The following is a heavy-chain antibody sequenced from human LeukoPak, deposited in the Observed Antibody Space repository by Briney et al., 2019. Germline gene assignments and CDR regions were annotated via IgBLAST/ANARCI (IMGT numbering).Heavy chain of an antibody. D-gene: IGHD3-10*02. CDR3: ASLRGDVRQDY. Sequence: SETLSLTCAVSGGSISSSNWWSWVRQPPGKGLEWIGEIYHSGSTNYNPSLKSRVTRSVDKSKNQFSLKLSSVTAADTAVYYCASLRGDVRQDYWGQGTLVTVSS. V-gene: IGHV4-4*02. CDR1: GGSISSSNW. CDR2: IYHSGST. J-gene: IGHJ4*02.